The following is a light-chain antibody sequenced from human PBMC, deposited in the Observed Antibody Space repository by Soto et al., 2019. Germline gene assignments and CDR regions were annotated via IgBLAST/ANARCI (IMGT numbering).Light chain of an antibody. CDR3: QQRYVWLT. CDR1: QSISTY. V-gene: IGKV3-11*01. CDR2: DAS. Sequence: IVLTQSPATLSLSPGERATLSCRAGQSISTYLAWYQQKSGQAPRLLIYDASNRATGTPARFSGSGSGTDFTLTISILETEDSAVYYCQQRYVWLTFGGGTKVEIK. J-gene: IGKJ4*01.